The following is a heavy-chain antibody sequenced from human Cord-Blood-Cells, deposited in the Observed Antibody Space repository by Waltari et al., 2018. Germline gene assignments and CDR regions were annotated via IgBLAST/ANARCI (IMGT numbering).Heavy chain of an antibody. CDR3: ARRRSSSWYMGYYFDY. J-gene: IGHJ4*02. D-gene: IGHD6-13*01. Sequence: QLQLQESGPGLVKPSETLSLTCTVSGGSIISSSYYWGWIRQPPGKGLEWIGSIYYSGSTYYNPSLKSRVTISVDTSKNQFSLKLSSVTAADTAVYYCARRRSSSWYMGYYFDYWGQGTLVTVSS. CDR1: GGSIISSSYY. CDR2: IYYSGST. V-gene: IGHV4-39*01.